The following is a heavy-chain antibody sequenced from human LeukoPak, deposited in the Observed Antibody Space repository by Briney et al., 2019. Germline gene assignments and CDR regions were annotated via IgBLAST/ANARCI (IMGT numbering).Heavy chain of an antibody. D-gene: IGHD4-17*01. V-gene: IGHV3-21*04. CDR1: GFTFSSYS. J-gene: IGHJ4*02. Sequence: GGSLRLSCAASGFTFSSYSMNWVRQAPGKGLEWVSSISSSSSYIYYADSVKGRFTISRDNAKNSLYLQMNSLRAEDTALYYCARDKGDYGDYMSDYWGQGTLVTVSS. CDR3: ARDKGDYGDYMSDY. CDR2: ISSSSSYI.